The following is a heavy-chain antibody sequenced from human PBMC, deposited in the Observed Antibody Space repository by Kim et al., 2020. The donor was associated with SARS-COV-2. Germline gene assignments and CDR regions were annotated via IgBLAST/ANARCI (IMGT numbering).Heavy chain of an antibody. CDR1: GGSISSGDYY. D-gene: IGHD2-15*01. CDR3: ARVARRYCSGGSCYSYWYFDL. J-gene: IGHJ2*01. Sequence: SETLSLTCTVSGGSISSGDYYWSWIRQPPGKGLEWIGYIYYSGSTYYNPSLKSLVTISVDTSKNQFSLKLSSVTAADTAVYYCARVARRYCSGGSCYSYWYFDLLGRGTLVTVSS. CDR2: IYYSGST. V-gene: IGHV4-30-4*01.